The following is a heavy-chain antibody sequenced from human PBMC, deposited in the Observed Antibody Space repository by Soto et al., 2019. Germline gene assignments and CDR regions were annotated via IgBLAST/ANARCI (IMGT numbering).Heavy chain of an antibody. CDR1: GFSVSDNF. CDR2: IYNDGTT. Sequence: LVESGGGLVQAGESLRLSCAVSGFSVSDNFMTWVRQAPGMGLEWISVIYNDGTTYHADSVKGRFIASRDNSQNTLYLQMNNLRVEDSAVYFCARDTHSAVRSDWWGQGTLVTVAS. CDR3: ARDTHSAVRSDW. D-gene: IGHD3-9*01. J-gene: IGHJ4*02. V-gene: IGHV3-66*01.